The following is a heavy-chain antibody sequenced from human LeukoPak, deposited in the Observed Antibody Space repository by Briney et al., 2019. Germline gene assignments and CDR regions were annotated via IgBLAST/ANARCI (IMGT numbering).Heavy chain of an antibody. D-gene: IGHD3-9*01. CDR2: IKQDGSEK. V-gene: IGHV3-7*01. Sequence: GGSLRLSCAASGFTFSSYWMSWVRQAPGKGLERVANIKQDGSEKYYVDSVKGRFTISRDNAKNSLYLQMNSLRAEDTAVYYCARDFLGDFDWFTGSFDYWGQGTLVTVSS. CDR3: ARDFLGDFDWFTGSFDY. J-gene: IGHJ4*02. CDR1: GFTFSSYW.